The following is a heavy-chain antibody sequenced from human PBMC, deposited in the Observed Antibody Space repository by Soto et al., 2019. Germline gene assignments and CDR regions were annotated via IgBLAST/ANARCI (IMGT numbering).Heavy chain of an antibody. Sequence: QVQLVESGGGVVQPGRSLRLSCAASGFTFSSYGIHWVRQAPGKGLEWVALIWYDGSNKYYADSVKGRFTISRDNSKNTLYLKMNSLRAEDTAIYYCAKFGDLGAFDIWGQGTMVTVSS. V-gene: IGHV3-33*06. J-gene: IGHJ3*02. CDR2: IWYDGSNK. CDR1: GFTFSSYG. CDR3: AKFGDLGAFDI. D-gene: IGHD4-17*01.